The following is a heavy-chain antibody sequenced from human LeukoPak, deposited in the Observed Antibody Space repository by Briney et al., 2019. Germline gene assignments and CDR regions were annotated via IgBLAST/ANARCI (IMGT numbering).Heavy chain of an antibody. V-gene: IGHV3-33*01. CDR1: GFTFSNYA. CDR3: ARGAGGDDYFYIDV. Sequence: GGSLRLSCAASGFTFSNYAMHWVRQAPGKGLEWVAIIWYDGSNKDYADSVKGRFTISRDNSKNTLYLQMNSLRAEDTTVYFCARGAGGDDYFYIDVWGKGTTVTVSS. D-gene: IGHD1-14*01. J-gene: IGHJ6*03. CDR2: IWYDGSNK.